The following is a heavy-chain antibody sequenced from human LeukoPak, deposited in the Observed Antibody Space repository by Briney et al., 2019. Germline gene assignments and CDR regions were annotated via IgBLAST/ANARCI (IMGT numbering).Heavy chain of an antibody. D-gene: IGHD4-17*01. CDR1: GFTFSSYD. J-gene: IGHJ3*02. V-gene: IGHV3-13*01. CDR3: ASESYGDYEGGAFDI. Sequence: QAGGSLRLSCAASGFTFSSYDMHWVRQATGKGLEWVSAIGTAGDTYYPGSVKGRFTISRENAKNSLYLQMNSLRAEDTAVYYCASESYGDYEGGAFDIWGQGTMVTVSS. CDR2: IGTAGDT.